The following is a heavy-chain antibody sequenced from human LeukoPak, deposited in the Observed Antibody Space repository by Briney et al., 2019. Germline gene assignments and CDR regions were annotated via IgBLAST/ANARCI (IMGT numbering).Heavy chain of an antibody. J-gene: IGHJ4*02. Sequence: GGSLRLSCAASGFSFTDYYMGWIRQAPGKGLEWVSFINSYSNYTNYADSVKGRFSISRDNAKSSLYLQMNSLRAEDTAVYYCATHYYDSRGYDVGYYFDYWGQGTLVTVSS. CDR2: INSYSNYT. CDR3: ATHYYDSRGYDVGYYFDY. D-gene: IGHD3-22*01. V-gene: IGHV3-11*06. CDR1: GFSFTDYY.